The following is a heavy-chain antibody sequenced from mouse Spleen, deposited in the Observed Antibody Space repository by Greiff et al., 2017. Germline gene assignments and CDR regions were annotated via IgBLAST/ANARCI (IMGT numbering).Heavy chain of an antibody. CDR1: GYAFTNYL. CDR2: INPGSGGT. Sequence: VKLQESGAELVRPGTSVKVSCKASGYAFTNYLIEWVKQRPGQGLEWIGVINPGSGGTNYNEKFKGKATLTADKSSSTAYMQLSSLTSDDSAVYFCARRGVWPHYFDYWGQGTTLTVSS. D-gene: IGHD2-10*02. CDR3: ARRGVWPHYFDY. J-gene: IGHJ2*01. V-gene: IGHV1-54*01.